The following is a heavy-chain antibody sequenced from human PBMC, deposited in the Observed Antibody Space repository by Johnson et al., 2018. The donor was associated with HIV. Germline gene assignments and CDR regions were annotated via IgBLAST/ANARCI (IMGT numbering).Heavy chain of an antibody. J-gene: IGHJ3*01. V-gene: IGHV3-20*04. CDR1: GLSYGDFD. CDR3: ARERFSDILTGYHAFDV. Sequence: VQLVESGGGVVRPGGSLRLRCEASGLSYGDFDMWWVRQAPGKGLEWVSVIYSGGSTYYADSVKGRFTISRDNAKNSLYLQMNSLRAEDTAVYYCARERFSDILTGYHAFDVWGQGTMVTVSS. D-gene: IGHD3-9*01. CDR2: IYSGGST.